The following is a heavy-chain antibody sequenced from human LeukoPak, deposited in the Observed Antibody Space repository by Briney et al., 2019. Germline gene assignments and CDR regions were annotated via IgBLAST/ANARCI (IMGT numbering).Heavy chain of an antibody. J-gene: IGHJ4*02. CDR3: ARVSLGYMYGCKVSEAYYFDY. CDR1: GGSVSSGSYY. Sequence: SETLSLTCTVSGGSVSSGSYYWSWIRQPPGKGLECIGNIYYSGSTNYNPSLKSRVTISVDTSNNQFSLRLSSVTAADTAVYYCARVSLGYMYGCKVSEAYYFDYWGQGILVTVSS. D-gene: IGHD5-18*01. V-gene: IGHV4-61*01. CDR2: IYYSGST.